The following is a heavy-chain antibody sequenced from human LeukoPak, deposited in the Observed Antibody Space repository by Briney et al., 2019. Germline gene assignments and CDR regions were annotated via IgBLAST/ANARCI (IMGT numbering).Heavy chain of an antibody. J-gene: IGHJ4*02. V-gene: IGHV4-59*08. CDR1: GGSISSYC. CDR3: ARIDTAMVTGPGYYFDY. D-gene: IGHD5-18*01. Sequence: SETLSLTCTVSGGSISSYCWSWIRQPPGKGLEWIGYIYYSGSTNYNPSLKSRVTISVDTSKNQFSLKLSSVTAADTAVYYCARIDTAMVTGPGYYFDYWGQGTLVTVSS. CDR2: IYYSGST.